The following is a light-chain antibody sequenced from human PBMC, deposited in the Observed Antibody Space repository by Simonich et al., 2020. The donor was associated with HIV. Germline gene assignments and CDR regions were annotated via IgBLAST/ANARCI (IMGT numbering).Light chain of an antibody. J-gene: IGKJ4*01. CDR2: AAS. Sequence: IQMTQSPSSFSASLGDRVTITCRAGQGISSWLAWYHQKPGKAPKLLIYAASSLQSGVPSRFSGSGSGTEFTLTISSLQPDDFATYYCQQYNTYSITFGGGTKVEIK. V-gene: IGKV1D-16*01. CDR3: QQYNTYSIT. CDR1: QGISSW.